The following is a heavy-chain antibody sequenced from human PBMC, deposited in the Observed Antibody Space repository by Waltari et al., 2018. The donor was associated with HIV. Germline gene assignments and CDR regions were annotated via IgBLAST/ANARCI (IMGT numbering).Heavy chain of an antibody. V-gene: IGHV4-4*07. D-gene: IGHD6-19*01. CDR1: GGSISSYY. CDR2: IYTSGST. Sequence: QVQLQESGPGLVKPSETLSLTCTVPGGSISSYYWSWIRPPAGKGLEWIGRIYTSGSTNYNPSLKSRVTMSVDTSKNQFSLKLSSVTAADTAVYYCARERVAVDWSYFDYWGQGTLVTVSS. J-gene: IGHJ4*02. CDR3: ARERVAVDWSYFDY.